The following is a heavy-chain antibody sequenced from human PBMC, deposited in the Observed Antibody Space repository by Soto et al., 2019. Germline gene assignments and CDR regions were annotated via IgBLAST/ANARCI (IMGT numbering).Heavy chain of an antibody. CDR1: GFTVSSNY. J-gene: IGHJ1*01. Sequence: EVQLVESGGGLVQPGGSLRLSCAASGFTVSSNYMSWVRQAPGKGLEWVSVIYSGGSTYYADSVKGRFTISRHNSKNTLYLQMNSLRAEDTAVYYCARGPITMVRASPAYFQHWGQGTLVTVSS. D-gene: IGHD3-10*01. V-gene: IGHV3-53*04. CDR2: IYSGGST. CDR3: ARGPITMVRASPAYFQH.